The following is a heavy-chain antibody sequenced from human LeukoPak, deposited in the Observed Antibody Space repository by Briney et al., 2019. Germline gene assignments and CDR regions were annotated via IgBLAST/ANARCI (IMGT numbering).Heavy chain of an antibody. V-gene: IGHV3-23*01. CDR1: GFTFSSYA. CDR2: ISGSGGST. Sequence: PGGSLRLSCAASGFTFSSYAMSWVRQAPGKGLEWVSAISGSGGSTYYADSVKGRFTISRDNSKNTLYLQMNSLRAEDTAVYYCAKTTVVVVPLTRPFLDSWGQGTLVTVSS. CDR3: AKTTVVVVPLTRPFLDS. D-gene: IGHD2-15*01. J-gene: IGHJ4*02.